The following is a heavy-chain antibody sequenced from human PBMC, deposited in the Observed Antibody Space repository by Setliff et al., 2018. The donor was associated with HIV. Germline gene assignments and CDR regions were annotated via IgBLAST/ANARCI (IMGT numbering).Heavy chain of an antibody. CDR2: INHRGIT. CDR3: ASGEDSGTYGEPYDS. Sequence: SETLSLTCAVYGVSFSGYYWSWIRQPPGKGLEWIGEINHRGITNYSPSLKSRVTISVDTSKNQFSLKLRSVTAADTAVYYCASGEDSGTYGEPYDSWGQGALVTVSS. CDR1: GVSFSGYY. V-gene: IGHV4-34*01. D-gene: IGHD1-26*01. J-gene: IGHJ4*02.